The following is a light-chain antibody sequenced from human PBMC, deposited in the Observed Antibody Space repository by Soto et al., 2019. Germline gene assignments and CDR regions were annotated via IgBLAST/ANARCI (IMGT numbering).Light chain of an antibody. V-gene: IGLV2-11*01. CDR2: EVS. CDR3: CSFAGSFYV. J-gene: IGLJ1*01. CDR1: SRDVDAYDF. Sequence: QSALTQPRSVSGSPGQSVATSCTGTSRDVDAYDFVSWYQHHPGKAPKLIISEVSKRPSGVSHRFSGSKSGNTASLTISGLQAEDEADYFCCSFAGSFYVFGTGTKLTVL.